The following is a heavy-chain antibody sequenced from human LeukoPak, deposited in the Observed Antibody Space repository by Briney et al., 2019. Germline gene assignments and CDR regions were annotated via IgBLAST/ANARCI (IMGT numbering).Heavy chain of an antibody. J-gene: IGHJ4*02. V-gene: IGHV1-24*01. CDR2: FDPEDGET. Sequence: GASAKVSCKVSGYTLTELSMHWVRQAPGKGLEWMGGFDPEDGETIYAQKFQGRVTMTEDTSTDTAYMELSSLRSEDTAVYYCATPSAESYYDSSGYYLFDYWGQGTLVTVSS. D-gene: IGHD3-22*01. CDR3: ATPSAESYYDSSGYYLFDY. CDR1: GYTLTELS.